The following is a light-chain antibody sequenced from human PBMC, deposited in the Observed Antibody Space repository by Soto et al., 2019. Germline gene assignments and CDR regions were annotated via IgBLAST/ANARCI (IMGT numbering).Light chain of an antibody. Sequence: EIVLTQSPGTLTLSPGERATVSCISIQSVTSSYLAWYQQKPGQAPRLLIYGASSRATGIPDRFSGSGSGTDFTLTISRLEPEDFAVYYCQQYGSSPPITFGQGTRLEIK. CDR1: QSVTSSY. J-gene: IGKJ5*01. V-gene: IGKV3-20*01. CDR2: GAS. CDR3: QQYGSSPPIT.